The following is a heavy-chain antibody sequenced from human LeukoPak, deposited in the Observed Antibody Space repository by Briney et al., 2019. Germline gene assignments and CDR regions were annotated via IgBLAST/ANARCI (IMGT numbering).Heavy chain of an antibody. D-gene: IGHD3-3*01. CDR2: IIPIFGTA. V-gene: IGHV1-69*13. J-gene: IGHJ3*02. CDR3: ARQSPYDFWSAYRGGFDI. Sequence: GASVKVSCKASGGTFSSYAISWVRQAPGQGLEWMGGIIPIFGTANYAQKFQGRVTITADESTSTAYMELSSLKASDTAMYYCARQSPYDFWSAYRGGFDIWGQGTMVTVSS. CDR1: GGTFSSYA.